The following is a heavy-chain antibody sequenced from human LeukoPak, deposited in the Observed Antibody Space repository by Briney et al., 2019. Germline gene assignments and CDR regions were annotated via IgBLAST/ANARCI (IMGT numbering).Heavy chain of an antibody. CDR3: ARGVNGAYYADY. D-gene: IGHD2-21*02. V-gene: IGHV3-74*01. J-gene: IGHJ4*02. Sequence: SGGSLRLSCAASGFTFSNYWIHWVRQAPGKGLVWVSRINREGSSTNYADSVQGRFTISRDNAKNTLYLQMNSLRAEDTAVYYCARGVNGAYYADYWGQGTLVTVSS. CDR2: INREGSST. CDR1: GFTFSNYW.